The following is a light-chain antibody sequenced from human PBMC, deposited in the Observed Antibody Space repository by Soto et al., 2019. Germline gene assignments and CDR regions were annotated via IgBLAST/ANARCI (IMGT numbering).Light chain of an antibody. CDR3: AAWDDRLNGYV. CDR1: SSNIGSNT. V-gene: IGLV1-44*01. Sequence: QSVLTQPPSASGTPGQRVTISCSGSSSNIGSNTINWYQQLPGTAPKLLIYSNNQRPSGDPDRFSGSKSGTSASLAISGLQSEDDADYYCAAWDDRLNGYVFGTGTKLTVL. CDR2: SNN. J-gene: IGLJ1*01.